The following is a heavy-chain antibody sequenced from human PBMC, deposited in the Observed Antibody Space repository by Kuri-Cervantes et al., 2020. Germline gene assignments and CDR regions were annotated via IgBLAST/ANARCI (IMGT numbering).Heavy chain of an antibody. CDR3: ASEGRYYDSSGYL. J-gene: IGHJ2*01. Sequence: SCAVSGSSIINGAYSWSWIRQPPGKVLEWIGYIYHSGSTFYNPSLKSRVTISVDTSKNQFSLKLSSVTAADTAVYYCASEGRYYDSSGYLWGRGTLVTVSS. V-gene: IGHV4-30-4*01. D-gene: IGHD3-22*01. CDR1: GSSIINGAYS. CDR2: IYHSGST.